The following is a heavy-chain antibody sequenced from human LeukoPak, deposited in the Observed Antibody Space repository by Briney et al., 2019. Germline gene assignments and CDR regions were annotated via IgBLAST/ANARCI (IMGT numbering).Heavy chain of an antibody. V-gene: IGHV4-34*01. D-gene: IGHD3-22*01. J-gene: IGHJ6*03. CDR2: INHSGST. CDR1: GGSISSYY. Sequence: KSSETLSLTCTVSGGSISSYYWSWIRQPPGKGLEWIGEINHSGSTNYNPSLKSRVTISVDTSKNQFSLKLSSVAAADTAVYYCARGATVITYPYMDVWGKGTTVTVSS. CDR3: ARGATVITYPYMDV.